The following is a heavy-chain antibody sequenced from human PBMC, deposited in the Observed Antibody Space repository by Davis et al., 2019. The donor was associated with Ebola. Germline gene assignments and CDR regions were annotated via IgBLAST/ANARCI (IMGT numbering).Heavy chain of an antibody. D-gene: IGHD4-17*01. CDR3: SRGETTVTTSYFDY. J-gene: IGHJ4*02. V-gene: IGHV4-31*03. Sequence: SETLSPTCTVPGGSISSGGYYWSWIRQHPGKGLEWIGYIYYSGSTYYNPSLKSRVTISVDTSKNQFSLKLSSVTAAATAVYYCSRGETTVTTSYFDYWGQGTLVTVSS. CDR2: IYYSGST. CDR1: GGSISSGGYY.